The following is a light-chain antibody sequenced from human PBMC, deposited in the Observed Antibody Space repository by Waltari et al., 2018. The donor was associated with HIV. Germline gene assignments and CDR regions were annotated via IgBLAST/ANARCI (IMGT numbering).Light chain of an antibody. CDR3: AAWDDSLNGRV. Sequence: QSVLTQPPSASGTPGQRVTISCSGSRSNIGSNTVTWYQQLPGTAPKLLIYNNNQRPSGVPDRFSGSKSGTSASLAISGLQSEDEADYYCAAWDDSLNGRVFGGGTKLTVL. CDR2: NNN. CDR1: RSNIGSNT. J-gene: IGLJ3*02. V-gene: IGLV1-44*01.